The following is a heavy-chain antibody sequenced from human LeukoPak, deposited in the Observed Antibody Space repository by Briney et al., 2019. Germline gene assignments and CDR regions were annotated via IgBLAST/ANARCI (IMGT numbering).Heavy chain of an antibody. V-gene: IGHV1-18*01. J-gene: IGHJ3*02. Sequence: EASVKVSCKASGYTFTSYGISWVRQAPGQGLEWMGWVSAYNGNTNYAQKLQGRVTMTTDTSTSTAYMELRGLRSDDTAVYYCASLYYYDSSGYYSPDDAFDIWGQGTMVTVSS. CDR1: GYTFTSYG. CDR2: VSAYNGNT. CDR3: ASLYYYDSSGYYSPDDAFDI. D-gene: IGHD3-22*01.